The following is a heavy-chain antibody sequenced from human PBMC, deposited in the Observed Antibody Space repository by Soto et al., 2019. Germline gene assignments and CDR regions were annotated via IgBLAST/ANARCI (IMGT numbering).Heavy chain of an antibody. J-gene: IGHJ3*02. CDR3: ARGRFNAFGI. D-gene: IGHD3-3*01. V-gene: IGHV6-1*01. Sequence: QVQLQQSGPGLVKPSQTLSLTCAISGDSVSSNSVAWNWIRPYPSRGLEWLGRTYYRSKWYNDYGVTVKGRITINPDTSKNQFSLQLNSVTPEDTAVYYCARGRFNAFGIWGQGTMVTVSS. CDR2: TYYRSKWYN. CDR1: GDSVSSNSVA.